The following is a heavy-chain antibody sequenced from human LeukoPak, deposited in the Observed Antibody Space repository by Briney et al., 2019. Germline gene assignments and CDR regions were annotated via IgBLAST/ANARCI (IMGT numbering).Heavy chain of an antibody. Sequence: SETLSLTCAVYGGSFSGYYWSWIRQPPGKGLEWIGEINHSGSTNYNPSLKSRVTISVDTSKNQFSLKLSSVTAADTAVFYCARLPFPPIVVVPAAILGDGTDVWGQGTTVTVSS. CDR1: GGSFSGYY. CDR2: INHSGST. D-gene: IGHD2-2*01. J-gene: IGHJ6*02. CDR3: ARLPFPPIVVVPAAILGDGTDV. V-gene: IGHV4-34*01.